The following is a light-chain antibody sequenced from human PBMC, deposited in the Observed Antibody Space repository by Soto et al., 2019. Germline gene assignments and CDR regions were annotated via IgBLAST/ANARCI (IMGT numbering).Light chain of an antibody. CDR3: QHYNSYSEA. J-gene: IGKJ1*01. V-gene: IGKV1-5*03. CDR2: KAS. Sequence: DIQMTQSPSTLSGSVGDRVTITCRASQTISSWLAWYQQKPGKAPKRLIYKASTLKSGVPSRFSGSGSGTEFTLNISSLQPDDFATYYCQHYNSYSEAFGQGTKVELK. CDR1: QTISSW.